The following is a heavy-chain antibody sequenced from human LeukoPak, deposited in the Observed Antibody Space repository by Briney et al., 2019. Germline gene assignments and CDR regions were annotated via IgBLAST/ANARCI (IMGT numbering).Heavy chain of an antibody. J-gene: IGHJ4*02. CDR1: GYTFTDYG. D-gene: IGHD4-17*01. CDR3: ARDTTAGPYGETLN. CDR2: IIPIFGTA. V-gene: IGHV1-69*05. Sequence: GASVKVSCKASGYTFTDYGINWVRQAPGQGLEWMGGIIPIFGTANYAQKFQGRVTITTDESTSTAYMELSSLRSEDTAVYYCARDTTAGPYGETLNWGQGTLVTVSS.